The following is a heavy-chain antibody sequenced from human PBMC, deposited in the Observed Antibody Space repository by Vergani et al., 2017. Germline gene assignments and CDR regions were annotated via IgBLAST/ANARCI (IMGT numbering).Heavy chain of an antibody. Sequence: QVQLVQSGAEVGKPGASVKISCKASGYTFTAYYIHWVRQAPEQGLEWVGVISPDGFSTFYAQKFQGRVTITRDTSTSTVYVEVTSLRSDDTAVYYCAREPPLTGFFDYEGQGTLVTVSS. CDR1: GYTFTAYY. CDR3: AREPPLTGFFDY. D-gene: IGHD3-9*01. V-gene: IGHV1-46*03. CDR2: ISPDGFST. J-gene: IGHJ4*02.